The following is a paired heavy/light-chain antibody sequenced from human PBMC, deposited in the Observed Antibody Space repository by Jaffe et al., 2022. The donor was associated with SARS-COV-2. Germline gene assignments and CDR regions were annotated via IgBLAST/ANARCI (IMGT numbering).Light chain of an antibody. CDR2: ENN. CDR1: NSNIGNSF. CDR3: ETWDSSLNAGV. J-gene: IGLJ2*01. Sequence: QSVLTQPPSVSAAPGQKVTISCSGSNSNIGNSFVSWYQQLPGAAPKLLIYENNKRPSGIPDRFSGSKSGTSATLGITGLQTGDEADYYCETWDSSLNAGVFGGGTKLTVL. V-gene: IGLV1-51*02.
Heavy chain of an antibody. J-gene: IGHJ6*02. CDR1: GFTFSNYN. CDR3: ARGKLVAGGDV. V-gene: IGHV3-21*01. Sequence: EVQLVESGGGLVKPGGSLRLSCVASGFTFSNYNMNWVRQAPGKGLEWVSSISSTSRSIYYADSVKGRFTTSRDNAESSLYLQVNSLRADDTAVYYCARGKLVAGGDVWGQGTTVTVSS. CDR2: ISSTSRSI. D-gene: IGHD5-12*01.